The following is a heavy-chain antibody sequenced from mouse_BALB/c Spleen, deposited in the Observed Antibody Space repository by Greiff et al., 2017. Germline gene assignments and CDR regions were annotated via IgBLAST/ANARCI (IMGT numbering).Heavy chain of an antibody. Sequence: VKLMESGPGLVQPSQSLSITCTVSGFSLTSYGVHWVRQSPGKGLEWLGVIWSGGSTDYNAAFISRLSISKDNSKSQVFFKMNSLQANDTAIYYCARSTMITVGAMDYWGQGTSVTVSS. CDR2: IWSGGST. CDR1: GFSLTSYG. V-gene: IGHV2-2*02. CDR3: ARSTMITVGAMDY. D-gene: IGHD2-4*01. J-gene: IGHJ4*01.